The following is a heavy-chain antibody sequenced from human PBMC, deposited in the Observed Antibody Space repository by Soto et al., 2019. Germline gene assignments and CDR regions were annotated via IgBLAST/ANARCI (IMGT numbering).Heavy chain of an antibody. Sequence: QPGGSLRLSCAASGFTFSSYWMSWVRQAPGKGLEWVANIKQDGSEKYYVDSVKGRFTISRDNAKNSLYLQMNSLRAEDTAVYYCARRPLVAAAGTWDWFDPWGQGTLVTVSS. CDR2: IKQDGSEK. CDR3: ARRPLVAAAGTWDWFDP. CDR1: GFTFSSYW. V-gene: IGHV3-7*01. J-gene: IGHJ5*02. D-gene: IGHD6-13*01.